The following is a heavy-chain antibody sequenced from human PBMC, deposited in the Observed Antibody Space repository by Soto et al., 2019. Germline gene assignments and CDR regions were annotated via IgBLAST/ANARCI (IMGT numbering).Heavy chain of an antibody. V-gene: IGHV4-59*01. CDR1: GGSISSYY. D-gene: IGHD3-10*01. CDR3: ARGPGDYYGSGSWTPYYYYYGMDV. J-gene: IGHJ6*02. Sequence: SETLSLTCTVSGGSISSYYWSWIRQPPGKGLEWIGYIYYSGSTNYNPSLKSRVTISVDTSKNQFSLKLSSVTAADTAVYYCARGPGDYYGSGSWTPYYYYYGMDVWGQGTKVTVSS. CDR2: IYYSGST.